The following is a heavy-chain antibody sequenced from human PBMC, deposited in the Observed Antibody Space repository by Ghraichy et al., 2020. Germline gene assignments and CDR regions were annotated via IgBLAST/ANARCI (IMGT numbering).Heavy chain of an antibody. V-gene: IGHV3-23*01. CDR1: GLTFSSYA. D-gene: IGHD5-12*01. CDR2: ISGSGDST. Sequence: GESLNISCAASGLTFSSYALTWVRQAPGRGLEWVSAISGSGDSTYYADSVKGRFTIFRDNSKNTLYLQMNSLRAEDTAVYYCANRGGDIMAASDYWGQGTLVTVSS. J-gene: IGHJ4*02. CDR3: ANRGGDIMAASDY.